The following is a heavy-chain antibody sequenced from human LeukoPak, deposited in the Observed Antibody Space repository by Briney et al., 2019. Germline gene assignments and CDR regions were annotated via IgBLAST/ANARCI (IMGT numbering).Heavy chain of an antibody. CDR2: ISYDGSYK. V-gene: IGHV3-30*18. J-gene: IGHJ4*02. CDR3: AKDPFDY. Sequence: PGGSLRLSCAASGFTFSSYGIHWVRQAPGKGLEWVAVISYDGSYKFYADSVKDRFTISRDSSKNTLYLQMNSLRAEDTAVYHCAKDPFDYWGQGTLVTVSS. CDR1: GFTFSSYG.